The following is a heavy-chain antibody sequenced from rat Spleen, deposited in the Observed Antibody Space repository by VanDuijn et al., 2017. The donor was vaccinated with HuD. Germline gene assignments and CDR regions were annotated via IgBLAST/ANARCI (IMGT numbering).Heavy chain of an antibody. V-gene: IGHV5-20*01. CDR2: ISYDGGST. CDR1: GFTFSDYY. Sequence: EVQLVESGGGLVQPGRSLKLSCAASGFTFSDYYMAWVRQAPTKGLEWVASISYDGGSTYYRDSVKGRFTISRDNAKSSLYLQMDSLRSEDTATYYCTTDRGNSGYRFAYWGQGTLVTVSS. J-gene: IGHJ3*01. D-gene: IGHD4-3*01. CDR3: TTDRGNSGYRFAY.